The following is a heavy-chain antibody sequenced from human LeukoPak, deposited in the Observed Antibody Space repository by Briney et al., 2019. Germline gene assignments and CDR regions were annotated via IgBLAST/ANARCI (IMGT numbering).Heavy chain of an antibody. V-gene: IGHV4-31*03. CDR3: ARKAYCGGDCFYFDY. CDR2: IYYSGST. D-gene: IGHD2-21*02. Sequence: SETLSLTCTVSGGSISSGGYYWSWIRQHPGKGLEWIGYIYYSGSTYYNPFLKSRVTISVDTSKNQFSLKLSSVTAADTAVYYCARKAYCGGDCFYFDYWGQGTLVTVSS. J-gene: IGHJ4*02. CDR1: GGSISSGGYY.